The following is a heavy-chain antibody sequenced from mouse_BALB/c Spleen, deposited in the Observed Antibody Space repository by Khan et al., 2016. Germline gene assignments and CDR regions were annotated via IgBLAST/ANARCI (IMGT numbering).Heavy chain of an antibody. V-gene: IGHV9-3-1*01. CDR3: ARYRYYYGSSRYFDV. Sequence: QIQLVQSGPELKRPGKTVKISCKASGYTFTNYGINWVKQAPGKGLKWMGWINTYSGESTYADDFKGRFAFSLETSANTAYLQINNLKNEDTATYSCARYRYYYGSSRYFDVWGAGTTVTVSS. J-gene: IGHJ1*01. CDR1: GYTFTNYG. D-gene: IGHD1-1*01. CDR2: INTYSGES.